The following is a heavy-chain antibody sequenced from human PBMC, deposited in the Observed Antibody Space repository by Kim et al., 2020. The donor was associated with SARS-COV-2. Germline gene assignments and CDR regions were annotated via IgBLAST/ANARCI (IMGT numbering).Heavy chain of an antibody. CDR3: AKAQVPGYSSSLVDY. CDR1: GFTFSSYG. Sequence: GGSLRLSCAASGFTFSSYGMHWVRQAPGKGLEWVAVIWYDGSNKYYADSVKGRFTISRDNSKNTLYLQMNSLRAEDTAVYYCAKAQVPGYSSSLVDYWGQGTLVTVSS. V-gene: IGHV3-33*06. D-gene: IGHD6-13*01. CDR2: IWYDGSNK. J-gene: IGHJ4*02.